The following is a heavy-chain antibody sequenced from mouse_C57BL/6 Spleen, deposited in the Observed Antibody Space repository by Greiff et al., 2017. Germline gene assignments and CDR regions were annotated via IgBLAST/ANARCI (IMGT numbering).Heavy chain of an antibody. CDR3: ARNGYPAWFAD. Sequence: VQLQPSGPELVKPGASVKMSCKASGYTFTDYNMHWVKQRHGKSLEWIGYINPNNGGTSYNQKFKGKATLTVNKSSSTAYMELRSLTSEDSAVYYCARNGYPAWFADWGQGTLVTVSA. CDR1: GYTFTDYN. J-gene: IGHJ3*01. CDR2: INPNNGGT. D-gene: IGHD2-2*01. V-gene: IGHV1-22*01.